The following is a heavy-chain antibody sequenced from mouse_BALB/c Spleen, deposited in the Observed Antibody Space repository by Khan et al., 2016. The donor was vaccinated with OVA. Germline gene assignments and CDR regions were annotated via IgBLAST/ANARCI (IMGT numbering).Heavy chain of an antibody. CDR2: INPYNDDT. J-gene: IGHJ3*01. V-gene: IGHV1S136*01. CDR1: GYTFTSYV. CDR3: TRGGYASFAY. Sequence: FELQQSGPELVKPGASVKMSCKASGYTFTSYVMYWVSQKPGQGLEWIGYINPYNDDTTYNEKFKGKATLTSDKSSSTAYMDLSSLTSEDSAVYYCTRGGYASFAYWGQGTLVTVSA. D-gene: IGHD2-2*01.